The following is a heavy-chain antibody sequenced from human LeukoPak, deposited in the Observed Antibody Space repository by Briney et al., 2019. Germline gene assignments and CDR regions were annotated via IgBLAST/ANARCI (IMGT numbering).Heavy chain of an antibody. CDR2: INYSGST. V-gene: IGHV4-39*01. CDR3: ARLSDY. CDR1: GGSISSSHYY. Sequence: KSSETLSLTCTVSGGSISSSHYYWGWIRQPPGKGLKWIGSINYSGSTYYSPSLKSRVTISVDTSKNQFSLRLNSVTAADTAVYYCARLSDYWGQGTQVTVSS. J-gene: IGHJ4*02.